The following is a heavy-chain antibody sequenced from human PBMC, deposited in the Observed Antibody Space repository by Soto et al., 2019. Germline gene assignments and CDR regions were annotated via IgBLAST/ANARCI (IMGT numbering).Heavy chain of an antibody. V-gene: IGHV1-69*02. J-gene: IGHJ4*02. D-gene: IGHD3-10*01. CDR3: ATSYSSGYPAFDF. CDR2: FNPILTMS. CDR1: GDTFNFYT. Sequence: QVQLVQSGADVKQPGSSVKVSCKASGDTFNFYTINWVRQAPGLGLEWLGRFNPILTMSNDAPKFGSRVTITADKSTSTAYLDRSRLRAQDTAMYCCATSYSSGYPAFDFWGQRALV.